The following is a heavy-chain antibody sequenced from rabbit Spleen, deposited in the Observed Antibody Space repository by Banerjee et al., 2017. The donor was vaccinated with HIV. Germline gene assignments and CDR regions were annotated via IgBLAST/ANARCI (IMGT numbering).Heavy chain of an antibody. J-gene: IGHJ4*01. CDR2: IYGGNSGST. D-gene: IGHD8-1*01. V-gene: IGHV1S40*01. CDR3: ARHDGSSYWTAYFRL. CDR1: GFTISSSYW. Sequence: QSLEESGGDLVKPGASLTLTCTASGFTISSSYWICWVRQAPGKGLEWIGCIYGGNSGSTYYASWAKGRFTISKTSSTTVTLQMTSLTAADTATYFCARHDGSSYWTAYFRLWGPGTLVTVS.